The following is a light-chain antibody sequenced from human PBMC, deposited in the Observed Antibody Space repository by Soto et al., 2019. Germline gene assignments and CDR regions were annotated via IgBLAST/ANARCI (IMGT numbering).Light chain of an antibody. CDR3: QKYSSAPQT. CDR1: QGISHY. CDR2: AAS. Sequence: IQLTQSPSSLSASVGDRVTITCRASQGISHYLAWYQQKPGKVPKLLIYAASTLQSGVPSRFSGSGSGTDFTLTISSLQAEDVATYYCQKYSSAPQTFGQGTKVDIK. J-gene: IGKJ1*01. V-gene: IGKV1-27*01.